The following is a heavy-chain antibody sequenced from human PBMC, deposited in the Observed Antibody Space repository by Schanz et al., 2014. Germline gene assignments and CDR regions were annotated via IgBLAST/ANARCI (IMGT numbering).Heavy chain of an antibody. D-gene: IGHD3-16*01. CDR2: IYFSGST. V-gene: IGHV4-59*01. J-gene: IGHJ4*02. Sequence: QVQLQESGPGLVKPSETLSLTCTVSTGSINSYYWSWIRQPPGKRLEWIGYIYFSGSTKYNPSLRSRAPXXXXXSKSQFPLQXXXXXXXXTAVYFCARGGEPAFDYWGPGTLVTVSS. CDR1: TGSINSYY. CDR3: ARGGEPAFDY.